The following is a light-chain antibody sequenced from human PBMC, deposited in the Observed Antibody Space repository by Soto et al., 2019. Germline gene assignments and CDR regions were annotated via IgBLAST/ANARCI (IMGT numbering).Light chain of an antibody. CDR3: CSYTSSSTLYV. CDR2: EVS. J-gene: IGLJ1*01. Sequence: QSVLTQPASVSGSPGQSITISCTGTSSDVGGYSYVSWYQHHPGNAPKLMIYEVSNRPSGVSNRFSGSKSGNTASLAISGLQAEDEADYYCCSYTSSSTLYVFGTGTKVTVL. CDR1: SSDVGGYSY. V-gene: IGLV2-14*01.